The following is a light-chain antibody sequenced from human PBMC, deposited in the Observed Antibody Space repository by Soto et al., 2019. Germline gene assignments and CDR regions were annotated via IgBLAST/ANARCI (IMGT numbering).Light chain of an antibody. CDR3: ASWDDSRNGPV. CDR1: SSKIGTNT. Sequence: QSVLTQPPSTSGTPGQRVTISCSGSSSKIGTNTVNLYQQLPGTAPKLLIYSNNQRPSGVPDRFSGSKSGTSASLAISGLQSEDEADYYCASWDDSRNGPVFVVGTKLTVL. CDR2: SNN. J-gene: IGLJ2*01. V-gene: IGLV1-44*01.